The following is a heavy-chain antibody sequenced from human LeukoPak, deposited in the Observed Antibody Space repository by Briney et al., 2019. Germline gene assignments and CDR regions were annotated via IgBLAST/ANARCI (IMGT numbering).Heavy chain of an antibody. J-gene: IGHJ5*02. Sequence: ASVKVSCKVSGYTLTELSMHWVRQVPGKGLEWMGGFDPEDGETIYAQKFQGRVTMTEDTSTDTAYMELSSLRSEDTAVYYCATGLGWAGQGNWFDPWGQGTLVTVSS. V-gene: IGHV1-24*01. CDR3: ATGLGWAGQGNWFDP. D-gene: IGHD6-19*01. CDR2: FDPEDGET. CDR1: GYTLTELS.